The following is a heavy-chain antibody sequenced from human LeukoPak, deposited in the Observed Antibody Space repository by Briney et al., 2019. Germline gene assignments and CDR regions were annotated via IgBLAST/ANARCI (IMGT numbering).Heavy chain of an antibody. CDR3: ARLGWYNSVSDY. Sequence: SETLSLTCTVSGGSISSSSYYLGWILEPPGTRLEWIGSIYYSGSTYYNPSLKSRVTISVDTSKNQFSLKLSSVTAADTAVYYCARLGWYNSVSDYWGQGTLVTVSS. D-gene: IGHD6-19*01. CDR2: IYYSGST. CDR1: GGSISSSSYY. V-gene: IGHV4-39*01. J-gene: IGHJ4*02.